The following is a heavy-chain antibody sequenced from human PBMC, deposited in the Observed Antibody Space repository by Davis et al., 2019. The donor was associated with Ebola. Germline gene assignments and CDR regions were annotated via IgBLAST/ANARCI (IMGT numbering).Heavy chain of an antibody. D-gene: IGHD2-8*01. J-gene: IGHJ3*02. CDR1: GFTFSGSA. Sequence: GGSLRLSCAASGFTFSGSAMHWVRQASGKGLEWVGRIRSKANSYATAYAASVKGRFTISRDDSKNTAYLQMNSLKTEDTAVYYCRAVLMVYAIGDAFDIWGQGTMVTVSS. CDR2: IRSKANSYAT. V-gene: IGHV3-73*01. CDR3: RAVLMVYAIGDAFDI.